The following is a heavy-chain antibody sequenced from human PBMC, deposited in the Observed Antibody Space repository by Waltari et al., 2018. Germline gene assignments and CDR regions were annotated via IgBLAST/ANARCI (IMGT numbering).Heavy chain of an antibody. CDR2: IYYSGSP. CDR3: ARGAGYSSGWFDGMDV. J-gene: IGHJ6*02. Sequence: QVQLQESGPGLVKPSETLPLTCTVSGGHSSSSSWSWIRQPPGQGLAWIGYIYYSGSPNYHPSLKSRVTISVDTSKNQFSLKLSSVTAADTAVYYCARGAGYSSGWFDGMDVWGQGTTVTVSS. D-gene: IGHD6-19*01. CDR1: GGHSSSSS. V-gene: IGHV4-59*01.